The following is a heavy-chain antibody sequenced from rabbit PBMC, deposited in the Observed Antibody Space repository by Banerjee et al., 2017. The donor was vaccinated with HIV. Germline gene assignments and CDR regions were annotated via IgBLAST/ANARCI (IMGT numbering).Heavy chain of an antibody. CDR3: ARETSSGWGVLLYYFNL. D-gene: IGHD4-1*01. V-gene: IGHV1S45*01. CDR1: GFSFSSSYW. Sequence: QEQLEESGGDLVKPEGSLTLTCTASGFSFSSSYWICWVRQAPGKGLEWIACIYAGGSDNSYYATWAKGRFTISKTSSTTVILQMTSLTAADTAAYFCARETSSGWGVLLYYFNLWGPGTLVTVS. J-gene: IGHJ4*01. CDR2: IYAGGSDNS.